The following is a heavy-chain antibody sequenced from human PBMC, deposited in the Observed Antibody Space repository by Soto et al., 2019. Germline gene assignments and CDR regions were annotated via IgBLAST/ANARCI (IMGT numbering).Heavy chain of an antibody. J-gene: IGHJ2*01. Sequence: QVQLQESGPGLVKPSETLSLTCTVSGGSISSYYWSWIRQPPGKGLEWIGYIYYSGSTNYNPSLKSRVTISVDTSKNQFSLKLSSVTAADTSVYYCARVPRGYFDLWGRGTLVTVSS. D-gene: IGHD2-2*01. V-gene: IGHV4-59*08. CDR1: GGSISSYY. CDR2: IYYSGST. CDR3: ARVPRGYFDL.